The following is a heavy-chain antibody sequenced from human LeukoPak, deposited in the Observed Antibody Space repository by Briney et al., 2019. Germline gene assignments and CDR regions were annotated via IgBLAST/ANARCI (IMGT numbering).Heavy chain of an antibody. D-gene: IGHD3-22*01. CDR3: ARDIRDYYDSSGYWSDAFDI. CDR1: GFTFSSYG. CDR2: IWYDGSNK. Sequence: QSGGSLRLSCAASGFTFSSYGMHWVRQAPGKGLEWVAVIWYDGSNKYYADSVKGRLTISRDNSRNKLYLQMNSLRAEDTAVYYCARDIRDYYDSSGYWSDAFDIWGQGTMVTVSS. J-gene: IGHJ3*02. V-gene: IGHV3-33*01.